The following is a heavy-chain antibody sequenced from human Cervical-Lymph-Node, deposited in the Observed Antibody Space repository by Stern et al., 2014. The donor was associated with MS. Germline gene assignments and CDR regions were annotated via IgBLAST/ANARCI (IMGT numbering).Heavy chain of an antibody. D-gene: IGHD3-10*01. CDR1: GYTFTELS. CDR2: FDPDDGET. Sequence: VQLLQSGAEVRQPGASVKVSCKVSGYTFTELSMHWVRQAPGKGLEWMGGFDPDDGETVYAEKFHGRVTMTKDTFTGTAYMELSSLRSEDTAVYYCATFWRTQWFGDYWGQGTLVTVTS. V-gene: IGHV1-24*01. J-gene: IGHJ4*02. CDR3: ATFWRTQWFGDY.